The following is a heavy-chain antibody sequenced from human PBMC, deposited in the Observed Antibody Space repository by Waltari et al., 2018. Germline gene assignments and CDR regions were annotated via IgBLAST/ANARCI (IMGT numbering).Heavy chain of an antibody. CDR2: ISYDGSNK. Sequence: QVQLVESGGGVVQPGRSLRLSCAASGFTFSSYAMHWVRQAPGKGLEWVAVISYDGSNKYYADSVKGRFTISRDNSKNTLYLQMNSLRAEDTAVYYCARDGSKGDYFDYWGQGTLVTVSS. J-gene: IGHJ4*02. CDR3: ARDGSKGDYFDY. V-gene: IGHV3-30*01. D-gene: IGHD6-13*01. CDR1: GFTFSSYA.